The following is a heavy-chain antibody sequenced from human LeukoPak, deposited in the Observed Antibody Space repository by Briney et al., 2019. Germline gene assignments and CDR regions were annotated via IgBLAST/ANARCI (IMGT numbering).Heavy chain of an antibody. Sequence: ASVKVSCKASGYTFTSYGISWVRQAPGQGLEWMGWISAYNGNTNYAQKLQGRVTMTTDTSTRTAYMELRRLRSDDTAVYYCARDLGIAVAGTSGYWGQGTLVTVSS. CDR2: ISAYNGNT. CDR1: GYTFTSYG. J-gene: IGHJ4*02. D-gene: IGHD6-19*01. V-gene: IGHV1-18*01. CDR3: ARDLGIAVAGTSGY.